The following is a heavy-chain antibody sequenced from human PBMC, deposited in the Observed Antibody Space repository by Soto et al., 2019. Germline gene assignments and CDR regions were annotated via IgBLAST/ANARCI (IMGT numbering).Heavy chain of an antibody. CDR2: ISSSSSYI. D-gene: IGHD6-6*01. V-gene: IGHV3-21*01. CDR3: AREGIYSSSSLSNWFDP. Sequence: GGSLRLSCAASGFTFSSYSMNWVRQAPGKGLEWVSSISSSSSYIYYADSVKGRFTISRDNAKNSLYLQMNSLRAEDTAVYYCAREGIYSSSSLSNWFDPWGQGTLVTVSS. J-gene: IGHJ5*02. CDR1: GFTFSSYS.